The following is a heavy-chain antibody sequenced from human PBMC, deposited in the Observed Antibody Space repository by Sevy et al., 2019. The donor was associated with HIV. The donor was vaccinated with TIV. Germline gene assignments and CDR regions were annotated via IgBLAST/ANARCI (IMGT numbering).Heavy chain of an antibody. Sequence: GGSLRLSCAASGFTFSSYAMHWVRQAPGKGLEWVAVISYDGSNKYYANSVKGRFTISRDNSKNTRYLQMNGLRAEDTAVYYWASGFLPDIFVVPLLNNWFDPWGQGTLVTVSS. D-gene: IGHD2-15*01. J-gene: IGHJ5*02. CDR1: GFTFSSYA. CDR3: ASGFLPDIFVVPLLNNWFDP. CDR2: ISYDGSNK. V-gene: IGHV3-30-3*01.